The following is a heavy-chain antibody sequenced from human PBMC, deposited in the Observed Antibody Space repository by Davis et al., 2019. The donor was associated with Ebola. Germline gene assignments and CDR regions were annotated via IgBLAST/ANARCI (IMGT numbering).Heavy chain of an antibody. D-gene: IGHD3-16*01. Sequence: GESLKISCAASGFTFSDYYMSWIRQAPGKGLEWVSYISSSGSTIYYADSVKGRFTISRDNAKNTLYLQMNSLRAEDTAVYYCAREGDYVWGSYLPIGDAFDIWGQGTMVTVSS. CDR2: ISSSGSTI. CDR3: AREGDYVWGSYLPIGDAFDI. CDR1: GFTFSDYY. J-gene: IGHJ3*02. V-gene: IGHV3-11*04.